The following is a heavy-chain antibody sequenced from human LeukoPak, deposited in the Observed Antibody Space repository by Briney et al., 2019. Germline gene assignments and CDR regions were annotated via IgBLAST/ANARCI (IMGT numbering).Heavy chain of an antibody. CDR2: INTNTGNP. Sequence: ASVKVSCKASGYTFTTYSMNWVRQAPGQGLEWMGWINTNTGNPTYAQGFTGRSVFSLDTSVSTAYLQISSLKAEDTAVYYCARDSCSSTSCPIDYWGQGTLVTVSS. CDR3: ARDSCSSTSCPIDY. V-gene: IGHV7-4-1*02. D-gene: IGHD2-2*01. J-gene: IGHJ4*02. CDR1: GYTFTTYS.